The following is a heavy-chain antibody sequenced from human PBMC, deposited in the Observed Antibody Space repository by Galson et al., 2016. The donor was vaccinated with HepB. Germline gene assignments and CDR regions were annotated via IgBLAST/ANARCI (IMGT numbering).Heavy chain of an antibody. CDR1: GASTSENLYW. D-gene: IGHD3-3*01. Sequence: SETLSLTCSVSGASTSENLYWWGWIRQPPGKGQEWIGSIYYEGSTHYNPSLKSRVTVSVHKSKNQFSLKLSSVTAADRAVYYCASWPFWGGYFDNWGQGTLVTVSS. V-gene: IGHV4-39*01. CDR2: IYYEGST. J-gene: IGHJ4*02. CDR3: ASWPFWGGYFDN.